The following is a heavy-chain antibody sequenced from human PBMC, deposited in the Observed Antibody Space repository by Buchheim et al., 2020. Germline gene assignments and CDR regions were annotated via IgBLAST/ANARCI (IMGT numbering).Heavy chain of an antibody. J-gene: IGHJ4*02. CDR1: GYTFTGYC. D-gene: IGHD1-26*01. CDR3: ARVVGATPNYPN. V-gene: IGHV1-2*02. CDR2: INPNSGGT. Sequence: QVQLVQSGAEVKKPGASVKVSCKASGYTFTGYCMHWVRQAPGQGLEWMGWINPNSGGTNHAQKFQGRVTMTRDTSISTAYMELSRLRSDDTAVYYCARVVGATPNYPNWGQGTL.